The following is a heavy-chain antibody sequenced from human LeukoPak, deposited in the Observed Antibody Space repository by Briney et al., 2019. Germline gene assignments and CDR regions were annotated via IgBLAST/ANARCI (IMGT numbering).Heavy chain of an antibody. Sequence: SVKVSCKASGGTFSSYAISWVRQAPGQGLEWMGGIIPIFGTANYAQKFQGRVTITADDSTSTAYMELNSLRYEDTAVYYCARGARDYYDSSGYRNWGQGTLVPVSS. J-gene: IGHJ4*02. D-gene: IGHD3-22*01. CDR3: ARGARDYYDSSGYRN. CDR1: GGTFSSYA. V-gene: IGHV1-69*13. CDR2: IIPIFGTA.